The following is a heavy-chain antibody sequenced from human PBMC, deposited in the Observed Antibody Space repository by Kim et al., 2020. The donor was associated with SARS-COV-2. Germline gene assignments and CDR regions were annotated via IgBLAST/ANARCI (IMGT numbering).Heavy chain of an antibody. Sequence: PSLKSRVTISVYTSKNQFSLKLRPVTAADTAVYYRARRVLTYWDDWYFDIWGRGTLVTVSS. V-gene: IGHV4-39*01. D-gene: IGHD2-8*02. J-gene: IGHJ2*01. CDR3: ARRVLTYWDDWYFDI.